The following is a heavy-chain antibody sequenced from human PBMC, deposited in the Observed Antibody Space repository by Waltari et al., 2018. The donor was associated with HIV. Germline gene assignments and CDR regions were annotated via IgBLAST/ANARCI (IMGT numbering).Heavy chain of an antibody. CDR3: ARGYYDSSGYRRFDY. V-gene: IGHV4-34*01. J-gene: IGHJ4*02. CDR2: INHSGST. D-gene: IGHD3-22*01. CDR1: GGSFSGHH. Sequence: VQLQQWGAGLLPPADTLSLTCAVYGGSFSGHHWSGLRPPPGKGLAWIGEINHSGSTNYNPSLKSRVTISVDTSKNQFSLKLSSVTAADTAVYYCARGYYDSSGYRRFDYWGQGTLVTVSS.